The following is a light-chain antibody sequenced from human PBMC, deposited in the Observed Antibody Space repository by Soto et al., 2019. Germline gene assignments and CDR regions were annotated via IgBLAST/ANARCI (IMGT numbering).Light chain of an antibody. CDR1: QSVSSNS. CDR3: QQYGSSPYT. CDR2: GAS. V-gene: IGKV3-20*01. J-gene: IGKJ2*01. Sequence: EIVLTQSPGTLSLSPGERATLSCRASQSVSSNSLAWYQQKPGQAPRLFIYGASSRATGIPDRFSGSGSGADFTLTISRLEPEDFAVYYCQQYGSSPYTLGQGTKVDI.